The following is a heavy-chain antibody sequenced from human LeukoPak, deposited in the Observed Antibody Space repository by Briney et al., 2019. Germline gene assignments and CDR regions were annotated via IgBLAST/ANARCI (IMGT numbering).Heavy chain of an antibody. CDR1: GFTFSSYS. Sequence: GGSLRLSCAASGFTFSSYSMNWVRQAPGKGLEWVSSISSSSSYIYHADSVKGRFTISRDNAKNSLYLQMNSLRAEDTAVYYCARALGYCSGGSCYSGYFDYWGQGTLVTVSS. V-gene: IGHV3-21*01. J-gene: IGHJ4*02. CDR2: ISSSSSYI. D-gene: IGHD2-15*01. CDR3: ARALGYCSGGSCYSGYFDY.